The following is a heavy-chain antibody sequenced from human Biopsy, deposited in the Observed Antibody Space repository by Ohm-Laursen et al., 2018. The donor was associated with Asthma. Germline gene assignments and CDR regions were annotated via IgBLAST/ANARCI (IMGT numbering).Heavy chain of an antibody. V-gene: IGHV7-4-1*02. CDR3: VRDQAHRDNWFDP. CDR2: IATSSGNP. J-gene: IGHJ5*01. D-gene: IGHD1-14*01. CDR1: GYTFTSYA. Sequence: GASVKVSCKASGYTFTSYAINWLRQAPGQGLEWMGWIATSSGNPTYAQGFTPGRFVFSLDTSVTTAYLQITNLEPEDTAVYYCVRDQAHRDNWFDPWGQGILVTVSS.